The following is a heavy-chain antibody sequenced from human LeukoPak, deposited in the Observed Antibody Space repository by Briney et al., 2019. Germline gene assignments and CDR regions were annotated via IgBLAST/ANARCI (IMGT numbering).Heavy chain of an antibody. V-gene: IGHV3-33*06. Sequence: GGALRLSCAASGFTFSSDGMHWVRQGPGKGLEGVAVIWYDGSNKYYADSVKGRFTISRDNSKNTLYLQMNSLRAEDTAVYYCAKDRGTAMAIFDYWGQGTLVTVSS. CDR1: GFTFSSDG. CDR3: AKDRGTAMAIFDY. J-gene: IGHJ4*02. CDR2: IWYDGSNK. D-gene: IGHD5-18*01.